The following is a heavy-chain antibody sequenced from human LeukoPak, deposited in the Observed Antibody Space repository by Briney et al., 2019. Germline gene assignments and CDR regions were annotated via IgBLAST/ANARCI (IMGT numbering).Heavy chain of an antibody. Sequence: GGSLRLSCAASGFTFSSYGMHWVRQAPGKGLEWVAVISYDGSNKYYADSVKGRFTISRDNAKNSLDLQMSSLNAEDTAVYYCARSKIDYWGQGTLVTVSS. J-gene: IGHJ4*02. V-gene: IGHV3-30*03. D-gene: IGHD4-11*01. CDR1: GFTFSSYG. CDR2: ISYDGSNK. CDR3: ARSKIDY.